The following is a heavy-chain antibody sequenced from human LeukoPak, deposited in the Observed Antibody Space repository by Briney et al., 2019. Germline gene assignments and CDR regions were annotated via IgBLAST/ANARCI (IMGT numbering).Heavy chain of an antibody. Sequence: ASVRVSCKASGYIFTDYYIHWVRQAPGQGHEWMGRINPNSGGTNFAQKFQARVTMTSDTSISTAYMEASGLESDDTAVYYCARARYCYTTSCPLDYWGQGTLVTVSS. CDR2: INPNSGGT. J-gene: IGHJ4*02. D-gene: IGHD2-2*01. CDR3: ARARYCYTTSCPLDY. V-gene: IGHV1-2*06. CDR1: GYIFTDYY.